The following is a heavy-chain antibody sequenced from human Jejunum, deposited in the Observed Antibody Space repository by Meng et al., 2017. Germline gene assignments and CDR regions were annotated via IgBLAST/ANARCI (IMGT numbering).Heavy chain of an antibody. J-gene: IGHJ4*01. D-gene: IGHD5-12*01. CDR1: CGSITPDG. Sequence: VRRGEAGQGLVKPSAPLPLPCAGSCGSITPDGWNWVRQPPGKGLEWTGKIWHSGSSNSNPSLRSRVTISVDKSKNQLSLELASLTAADTAVYYCARGATGTRPFDYWGHGTLVTVPS. V-gene: IGHV4-4*02. CDR2: IWHSGSS. CDR3: ARGATGTRPFDY.